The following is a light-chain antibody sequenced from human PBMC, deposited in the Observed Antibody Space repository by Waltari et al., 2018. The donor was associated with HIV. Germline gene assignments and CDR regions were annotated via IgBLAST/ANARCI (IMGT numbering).Light chain of an antibody. V-gene: IGKV1-39*01. Sequence: DIQMTQYPSSLSASVGDSVTITCRASQTISSYLNWYQQKPGKAPKLLIYAASSLQSGVPSRFSGSGSGTDFTLTISSLQPEDFATYYCQQSYSTPVTFGPGTKVDIK. J-gene: IGKJ3*01. CDR3: QQSYSTPVT. CDR1: QTISSY. CDR2: AAS.